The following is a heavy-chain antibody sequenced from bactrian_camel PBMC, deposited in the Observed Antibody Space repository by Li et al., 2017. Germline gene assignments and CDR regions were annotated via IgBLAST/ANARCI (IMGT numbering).Heavy chain of an antibody. CDR2: IYTGDFTT. Sequence: QLVESGGGLVQPGGSLRLSCTHSAFRFSTNYLTWVRQAPGKGLDWVSSIYTGDFTTYYADSVKGRFTISRDNAENILYLQMTALEPEGMALYYCAARPLAGNSPIAYDYWGQGTQVTVS. J-gene: IGHJ4*01. CDR1: AFRFSTNY. D-gene: IGHD6*01. CDR3: AARPLAGNSPIAYDY. V-gene: IGHV3S29*01.